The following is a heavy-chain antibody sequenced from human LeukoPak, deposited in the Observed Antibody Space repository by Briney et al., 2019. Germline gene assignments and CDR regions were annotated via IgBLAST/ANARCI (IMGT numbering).Heavy chain of an antibody. Sequence: SETLSLTCTVSGGSISNKYWSWIRQPPGKGLEWIGYIYYSGSTNYNPSLKSRVTISVDTSKNQFSLKLSSVTAADTAVYYCARATAMVNFDYWGQGTLVTVSS. J-gene: IGHJ4*02. CDR2: IYYSGST. V-gene: IGHV4-59*12. CDR1: GGSISNKY. D-gene: IGHD5-18*01. CDR3: ARATAMVNFDY.